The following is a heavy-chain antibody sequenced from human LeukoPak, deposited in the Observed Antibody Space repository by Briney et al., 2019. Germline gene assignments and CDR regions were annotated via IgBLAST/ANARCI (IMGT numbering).Heavy chain of an antibody. J-gene: IGHJ4*02. V-gene: IGHV3-7*03. Sequence: GGSLRLSCAASGFTFSSYWMSWVRQAPGKGLEWVANIKQDGSEKYYVDSVKGRFTFSRDNAKNSLYLQMNSLRAEDTAVYYCARDNEWELLGFDYWGQGTLVTVSS. CDR3: ARDNEWELLGFDY. CDR1: GFTFSSYW. D-gene: IGHD1-26*01. CDR2: IKQDGSEK.